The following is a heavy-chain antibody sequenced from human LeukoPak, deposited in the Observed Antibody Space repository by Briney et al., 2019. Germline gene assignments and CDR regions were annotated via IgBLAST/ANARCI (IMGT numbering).Heavy chain of an antibody. D-gene: IGHD6-13*01. CDR2: IYYSGST. Sequence: NPSETLSLTCTVSGGSISSSSYYWGWIRQPPGKGLEWIGSIYYSGSTYYNPSLKSRVTISVDTSKNQFSLRLSSVTAADTAVYYCARAAYSSSWYGNYYYYYYMDVWGKGTTVTVSS. CDR3: ARAAYSSSWYGNYYYYYYMDV. J-gene: IGHJ6*03. CDR1: GGSISSSSYY. V-gene: IGHV4-39*07.